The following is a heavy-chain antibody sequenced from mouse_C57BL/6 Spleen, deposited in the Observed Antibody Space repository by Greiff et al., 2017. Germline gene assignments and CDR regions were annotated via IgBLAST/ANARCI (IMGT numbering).Heavy chain of an antibody. CDR1: GYTFTSYG. Sequence: VQLQQSGAELARPGASVKLSCKASGYTFTSYGISWVKQRTGQGLEWIGEIYPRSGNTYYNEKFKGKATLTADKSSSTAYMELRSLTSEDSAVYYCARSERYYGNYHYWGQGTTLTVSS. CDR2: IYPRSGNT. CDR3: ARSERYYGNYHY. J-gene: IGHJ2*01. V-gene: IGHV1-81*01. D-gene: IGHD2-1*01.